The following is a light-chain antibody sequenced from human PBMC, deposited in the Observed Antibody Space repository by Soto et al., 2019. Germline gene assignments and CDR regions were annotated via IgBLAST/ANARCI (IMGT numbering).Light chain of an antibody. CDR1: QSVSSN. Sequence: IVMTQSPATLSVSTGERATLSCRASQSVSSNLAWYQQKPGQAPRLLIYGASTRATGIPATFSGSGSGTEFTLTISSLQSEDFAVYYCQQYNNWPITFGQGTRLEIK. V-gene: IGKV3-15*01. J-gene: IGKJ5*01. CDR3: QQYNNWPIT. CDR2: GAS.